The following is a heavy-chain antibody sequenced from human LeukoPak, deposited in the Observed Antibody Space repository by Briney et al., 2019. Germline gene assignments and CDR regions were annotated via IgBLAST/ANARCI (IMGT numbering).Heavy chain of an antibody. J-gene: IGHJ5*02. V-gene: IGHV4-59*01. CDR3: ASFRAPHEGWFDP. Sequence: PSETLFLTCTVSGGSISSYYWSWIRQPPGKGLEWIGYIYYSGSTNYNPSLKSRVTISVDTSKNQFSLKLSSVTAADTAVYYCASFRAPHEGWFDPWGQGTLVTVSP. CDR2: IYYSGST. CDR1: GGSISSYY.